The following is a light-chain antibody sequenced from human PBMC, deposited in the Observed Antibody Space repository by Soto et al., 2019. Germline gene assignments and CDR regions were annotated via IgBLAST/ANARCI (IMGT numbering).Light chain of an antibody. V-gene: IGKV3-20*01. J-gene: IGKJ1*01. Sequence: EVVMTQSPATLSVSPGERATLSCRASQSVSSSYLAWYQQKPGQAPRLLIYGASSRATGIPDRFSGSGSGTDFTLTISRLEPEDFAVYYCQQYGSSHWTFGQGTKVDI. CDR1: QSVSSSY. CDR2: GAS. CDR3: QQYGSSHWT.